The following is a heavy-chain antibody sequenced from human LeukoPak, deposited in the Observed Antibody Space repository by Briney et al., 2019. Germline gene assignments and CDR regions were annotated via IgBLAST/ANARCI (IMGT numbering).Heavy chain of an antibody. CDR3: AKDRNLLEYNWFDP. Sequence: PGGSLRLSCAASGFPFSSYWMSWVGQTLGKGLEWVANIKEDGSEKYYVDSVKGRFTISRDNAKNSLYLQMNSLRAEDTAVYYCAKDRNLLEYNWFDPWGQGTLVTVSS. CDR2: IKEDGSEK. J-gene: IGHJ5*02. V-gene: IGHV3-7*01. CDR1: GFPFSSYW. D-gene: IGHD3-3*01.